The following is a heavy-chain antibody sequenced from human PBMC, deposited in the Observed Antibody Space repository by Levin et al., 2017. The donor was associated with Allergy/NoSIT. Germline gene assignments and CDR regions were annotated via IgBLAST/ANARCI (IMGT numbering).Heavy chain of an antibody. CDR3: ARVEMTLDAFDI. CDR2: ISSSSSYI. J-gene: IGHJ3*02. D-gene: IGHD5-24*01. V-gene: IGHV3-21*01. CDR1: GFTFSSYS. Sequence: GGSLRLSCAASGFTFSSYSMNWVRQAPGKGLEWVSSISSSSSYIYYADSVKGRFTISRDNAKNSLYLQMNSLRAEDTAVYYCARVEMTLDAFDIWGQGTMVTVSS.